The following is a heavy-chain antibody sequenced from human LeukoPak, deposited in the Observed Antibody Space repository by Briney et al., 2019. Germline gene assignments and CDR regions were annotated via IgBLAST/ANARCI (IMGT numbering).Heavy chain of an antibody. J-gene: IGHJ6*03. Sequence: GGSLRLSCAASGFTFSGYWMHWVRQAPGKGLEWVSGISWNSGSIGYADSVKGRFTISRDNAKNSLYLQMNSLRAEDTALYYCAKDRTTVTTYYMDVWGKGTTVTISS. CDR3: AKDRTTVTTYYMDV. D-gene: IGHD4-17*01. CDR2: ISWNSGSI. CDR1: GFTFSGYW. V-gene: IGHV3-9*01.